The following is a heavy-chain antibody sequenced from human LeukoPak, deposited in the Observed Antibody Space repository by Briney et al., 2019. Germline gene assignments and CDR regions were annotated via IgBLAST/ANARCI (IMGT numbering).Heavy chain of an antibody. V-gene: IGHV3-30-3*01. CDR2: ISYDGSNK. J-gene: IGHJ4*02. Sequence: GGSLRLSCAASGFTFSSYAMHWVRQAPGKGLEWVAVISYDGSNKYYADSVKDRFTISRDNSKNTLYLQMNSLRAEDTAVYYCARSFLGRDPHFDYWGQGTLVTVSS. CDR3: ARSFLGRDPHFDY. CDR1: GFTFSSYA. D-gene: IGHD3-10*01.